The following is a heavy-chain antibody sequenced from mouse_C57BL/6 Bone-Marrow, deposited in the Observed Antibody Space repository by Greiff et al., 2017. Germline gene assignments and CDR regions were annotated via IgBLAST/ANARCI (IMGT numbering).Heavy chain of an antibody. CDR3: ARSRDYGSFAY. CDR2: IYPRSGNT. Sequence: QVQLQQSGAELARPGASVKLSCKASGYTFTSYGISWVKQRPGQGLEWIGEIYPRSGNTYYNEKFKGKATLTADKSSSTAYMERRSLASEDSAVYFCARSRDYGSFAYWGQGTLVTVSA. V-gene: IGHV1-81*01. D-gene: IGHD2-2*01. J-gene: IGHJ3*01. CDR1: GYTFTSYG.